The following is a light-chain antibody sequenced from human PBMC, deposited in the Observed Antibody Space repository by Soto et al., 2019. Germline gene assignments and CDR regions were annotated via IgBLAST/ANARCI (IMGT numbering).Light chain of an antibody. Sequence: IQMPQYHTTLSASVGDRVTITCRASHSLIKWLAWYQQKPGKAPKLLIYEASSLQSGVPSRFSGSGSGTEFTLTISSLQPDDFATYYCQQYNSYLFGQGTKVDIK. CDR1: HSLIKW. CDR3: QQYNSYL. CDR2: EAS. V-gene: IGKV1-5*03. J-gene: IGKJ1*01.